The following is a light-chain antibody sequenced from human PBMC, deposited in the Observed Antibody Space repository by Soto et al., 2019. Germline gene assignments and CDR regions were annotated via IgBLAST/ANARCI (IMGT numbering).Light chain of an antibody. CDR3: QLLT. V-gene: IGKV3-20*01. CDR1: QTIRSDF. CDR2: GAS. Sequence: VLTQSPSTLSLSPGERATLSCRTSQTIRSDFLTWYQQKPGQAPRLLIYGASSRATGIPDRFRASGSGTDFTLTISRLEPEDSAVYYCQLLTFGGGTKVEIK. J-gene: IGKJ4*01.